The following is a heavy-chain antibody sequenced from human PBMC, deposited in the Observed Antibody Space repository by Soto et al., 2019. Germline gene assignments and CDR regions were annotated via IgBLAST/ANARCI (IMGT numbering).Heavy chain of an antibody. CDR3: ARVDRITIFGVLIPSYYYYYMDV. J-gene: IGHJ6*03. CDR1: GSTFSSYW. V-gene: IGHV3-74*01. Sequence: EVQLVESGGGLVQPGGSLRLSCAASGSTFSSYWMHWVRQAPGKGLVWVSRINSDGSSTSYADSVKGRFTISRDNAKNTLYLQTNSLRAEDTAVYYCARVDRITIFGVLIPSYYYYYMDVWGKGTTVTVSS. CDR2: INSDGSST. D-gene: IGHD3-3*01.